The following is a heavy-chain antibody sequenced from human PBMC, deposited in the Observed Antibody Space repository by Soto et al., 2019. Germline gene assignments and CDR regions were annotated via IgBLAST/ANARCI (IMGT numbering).Heavy chain of an antibody. V-gene: IGHV3-7*01. CDR3: ARGYTSNVWPNWYFDL. CDR1: GFTFSNYW. CDR2: IKQDGSVK. J-gene: IGHJ2*01. D-gene: IGHD6-13*01. Sequence: EVQLVESGGGLVQPGGSLRLSCAASGFTFSNYWMNWVRQAPGTGLEWVANIKQDGSVKYYVDSVKGRFSISRDNAENSLYLQVNSLRGEDTAVYYCARGYTSNVWPNWYFDLWGRGTLVTVSS.